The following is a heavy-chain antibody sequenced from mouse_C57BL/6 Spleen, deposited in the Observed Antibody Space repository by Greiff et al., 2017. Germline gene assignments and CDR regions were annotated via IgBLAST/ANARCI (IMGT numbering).Heavy chain of an antibody. V-gene: IGHV1-61*01. CDR3: ARGGTTVVEGGYFDY. CDR2: IYPSDSET. D-gene: IGHD1-1*01. CDR1: GYTFTSYW. J-gene: IGHJ2*01. Sequence: VQLQQPGAELVRPGSSVKLSCKASGYTFTSYWMDWVKQRPGQGLEWIGNIYPSDSETHYNQKFKDKATLTVDKSSSTAYMQLSSLTSEDSAVYYGARGGTTVVEGGYFDYWGQGTTLTVSS.